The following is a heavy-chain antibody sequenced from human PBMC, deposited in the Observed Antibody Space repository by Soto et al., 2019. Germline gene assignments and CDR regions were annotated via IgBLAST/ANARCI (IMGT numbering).Heavy chain of an antibody. CDR2: LWYDGSSE. Sequence: QVHLVESGGGVVQPGRSLRLSCAASGFSFSFSGMHWVRQAPGKGLEWVAGLWYDGSSENYADSVKGRFTISRHNSKNPLHLQMDSLRVEDTAMYYCARGLAKVAAGAFDIWGQGTMVIVSS. J-gene: IGHJ3*02. D-gene: IGHD1-26*01. CDR1: GFSFSFSG. CDR3: ARGLAKVAAGAFDI. V-gene: IGHV3-33*01.